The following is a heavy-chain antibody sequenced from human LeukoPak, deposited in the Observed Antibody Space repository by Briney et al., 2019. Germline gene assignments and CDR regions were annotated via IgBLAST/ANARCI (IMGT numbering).Heavy chain of an antibody. J-gene: IGHJ4*02. CDR1: GFTFSNYV. CDR2: ISGGGGNT. CDR3: AKDARSSSWSYSFDY. V-gene: IGHV3-23*01. Sequence: GGSLRLSCAASGFTFSNYVMSWVRQAPGKGLEWVSGISGGGGNTYYADSMKGRFTISRDNSKNTLYLQMNSLRADDTAVYYCAKDARSSSWSYSFDYWGQGTLVTVSS. D-gene: IGHD6-13*01.